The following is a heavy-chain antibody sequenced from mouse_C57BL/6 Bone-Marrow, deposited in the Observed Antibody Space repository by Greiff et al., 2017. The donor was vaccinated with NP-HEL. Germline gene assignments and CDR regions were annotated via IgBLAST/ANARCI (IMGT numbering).Heavy chain of an antibody. J-gene: IGHJ4*01. Sequence: EVQLVESGGGLVKPGGSLKLSCAASGFTFSSYAMSWVRQTPEKRLEWVATISGGGSYTYYPDNVKGRFTISRDNAKNNMYLQMSHLKTEDTAMYYCAKNYEYYAMDYWGKGTSVTVSS. CDR1: GFTFSSYA. CDR2: ISGGGSYT. CDR3: AKNYEYYAMDY. D-gene: IGHD1-1*01. V-gene: IGHV5-4*01.